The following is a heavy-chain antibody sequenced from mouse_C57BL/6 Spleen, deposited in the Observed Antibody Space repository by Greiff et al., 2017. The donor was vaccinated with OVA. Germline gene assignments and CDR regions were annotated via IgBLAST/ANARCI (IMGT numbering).Heavy chain of an antibody. CDR1: GYTFTSYW. V-gene: IGHV1-55*01. J-gene: IGHJ4*01. CDR2: IYPGSGST. Sequence: QVQLQQPGAELVKPGASVKMSCKASGYTFTSYWITWVKQRPGQGLEWIGDIYPGSGSTNYNEKFKSKATLNADTSSSTAYLQLSSLTSEDSAVYYCSRCYYGSSCAMDYWGQGTSVTVSS. D-gene: IGHD1-1*01. CDR3: SRCYYGSSCAMDY.